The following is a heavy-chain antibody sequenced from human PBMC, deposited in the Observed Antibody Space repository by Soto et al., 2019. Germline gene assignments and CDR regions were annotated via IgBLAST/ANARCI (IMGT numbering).Heavy chain of an antibody. D-gene: IGHD6-19*01. J-gene: IGHJ4*02. CDR3: AKGVTAATSGCLSHFDT. CDR1: GYTFPNSY. CDR2: INPTRGGT. Sequence: PLNVSCNASGYTFPNSYVHRVLQVPVQGFEWVGWINPTRGGTNYAQKFRDRVTVTADPSISTAYMEFSRLSSDDTAVYYCAKGVTAATSGCLSHFDTWGQGTVVTVSS. V-gene: IGHV1-2*02.